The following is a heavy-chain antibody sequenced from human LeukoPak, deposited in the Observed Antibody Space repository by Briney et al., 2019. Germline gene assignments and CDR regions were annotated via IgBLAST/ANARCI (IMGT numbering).Heavy chain of an antibody. CDR1: GFTFSSYA. V-gene: IGHV3-23*01. CDR3: AKGGARRGWYPSDNWFDP. CDR2: ISGSGGST. J-gene: IGHJ5*02. Sequence: GGSLRLSCAASGFTFSSYAMSWVRQAPGKGLEWVSPISGSGGSTYYADSVKGRFTISRDNSKNTLYLQMNSLRAEDTAVYYCAKGGARRGWYPSDNWFDPWGQGTLVTVSS. D-gene: IGHD6-19*01.